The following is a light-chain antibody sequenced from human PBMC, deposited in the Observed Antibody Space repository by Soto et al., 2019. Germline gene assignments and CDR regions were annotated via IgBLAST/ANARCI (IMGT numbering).Light chain of an antibody. CDR2: AAS. CDR1: QSISNY. J-gene: IGKJ2*01. V-gene: IGKV1-39*01. Sequence: DIQMTQSPSSLSASVGDRVTITCRASQSISNYLIWYQQKPGKAPNLLIYAASNLRSWVPSRFSGSGSGTDFTLTISSLQPEDFATYYCQQSYSTPRTFGQGTKLEIK. CDR3: QQSYSTPRT.